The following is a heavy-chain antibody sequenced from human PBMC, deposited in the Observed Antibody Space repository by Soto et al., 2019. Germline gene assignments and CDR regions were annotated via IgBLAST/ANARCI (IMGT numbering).Heavy chain of an antibody. V-gene: IGHV4-39*01. J-gene: IGHJ6*02. CDR1: GGSISSSSYY. Sequence: QLQLQESGPGLVKPSETLSLTCTVSGGSISSSSYYWGWIRQPPGKGLEWIGSIYYSGSTYYNPSLKSRVTISVDTSKNQFSLKLSSVTAADTAVYYCARHSYSSSWYYYYYGMDVWGQGTTVTVSS. CDR3: ARHSYSSSWYYYYYGMDV. CDR2: IYYSGST. D-gene: IGHD6-13*01.